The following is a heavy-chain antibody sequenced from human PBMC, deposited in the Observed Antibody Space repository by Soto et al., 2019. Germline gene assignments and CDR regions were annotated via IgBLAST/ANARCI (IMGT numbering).Heavy chain of an antibody. D-gene: IGHD3-16*01. Sequence: GGSLRLSCAASGFTFSYHVMSWVRQAPGKGPEWVSSINSRGDNTYYAGSVRGRFTISRDNSKSTLYLQMNSLRAEDTAVYYCGNGLENHYNYDYWGQGTLVTVSS. J-gene: IGHJ4*02. CDR1: GFTFSYHV. V-gene: IGHV3-23*01. CDR3: GNGLENHYNYDY. CDR2: INSRGDNT.